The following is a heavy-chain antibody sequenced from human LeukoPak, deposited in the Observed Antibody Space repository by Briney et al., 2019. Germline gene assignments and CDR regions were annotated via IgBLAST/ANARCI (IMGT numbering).Heavy chain of an antibody. CDR1: GFTFTNYW. Sequence: GGSLRLSCATSGFTFTNYWMSWVRQAPGKGLEWVANMKQDGREKYFVDSVKGRFTISRDNAKSSVYLQMNSLRAEDTAVYYCAKDLRSSADSKMGAADYWGQGTLVTVSS. CDR2: MKQDGREK. V-gene: IGHV3-7*01. CDR3: AKDLRSSADSKMGAADY. D-gene: IGHD1-26*01. J-gene: IGHJ4*02.